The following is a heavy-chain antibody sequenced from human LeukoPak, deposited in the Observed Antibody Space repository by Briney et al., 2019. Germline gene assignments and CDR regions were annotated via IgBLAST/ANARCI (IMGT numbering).Heavy chain of an antibody. CDR3: ARDRSCRGGSCYSDY. CDR1: GFTFTAYW. J-gene: IGHJ4*02. V-gene: IGHV3-7*03. CDR2: INQDGNDK. D-gene: IGHD2-15*01. Sequence: PGGSLRLSCSASGFTFTAYWMAWVRQAPGKGLEWVANINQDGNDKYYVDSVKGRFTISRDDAKSSLYLQMSSLRAEETAVYYCARDRSCRGGSCYSDYWGQGTLVAVSS.